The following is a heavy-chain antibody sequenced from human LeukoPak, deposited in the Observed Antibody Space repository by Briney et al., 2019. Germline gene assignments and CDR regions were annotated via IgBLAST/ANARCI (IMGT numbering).Heavy chain of an antibody. CDR3: ARHGAYDSSGYYPFIMLTPPDY. V-gene: IGHV4-39*01. CDR1: GGSISSSSYY. J-gene: IGHJ4*02. CDR2: IYYSGST. Sequence: SETLSLTCTVSGGSISSSSYYWGWIRQPPGKGLEWIGSIYYSGSTYYNPSLKSRVTISVDTSKNQFSLKLSSVTAADTAVYYCARHGAYDSSGYYPFIMLTPPDYWGQGTLVTVSS. D-gene: IGHD3-22*01.